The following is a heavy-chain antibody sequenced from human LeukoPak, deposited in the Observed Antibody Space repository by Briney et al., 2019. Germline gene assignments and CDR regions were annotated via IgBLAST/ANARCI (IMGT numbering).Heavy chain of an antibody. D-gene: IGHD2-15*01. Sequence: PGRSLRLSCAASGFTFSSYAMSWVRQAPGKGLEWVSAISGSGGSTYYADSVKGRFTISRDNSKNTLYLQMNSLRAEDTAVYYCAKGRVVVVAAPFDYWGQGTLVTVSS. CDR3: AKGRVVVVAAPFDY. CDR1: GFTFSSYA. J-gene: IGHJ4*02. V-gene: IGHV3-23*01. CDR2: ISGSGGST.